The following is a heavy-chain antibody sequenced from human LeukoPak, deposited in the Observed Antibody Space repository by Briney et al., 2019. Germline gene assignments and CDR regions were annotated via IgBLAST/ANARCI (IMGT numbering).Heavy chain of an antibody. D-gene: IGHD2-2*01. CDR1: GYTFTSYD. Sequence: ASVKVSCKASGYTFTSYDINWVRQATEQGLEWMGWMNPNSGNTGYAQKFQGRVTMTRNTSISTAYMELSSLRSEDTAVYYCARFGVSCSSTSCHPSVYWGQGTLVTVSS. V-gene: IGHV1-8*01. CDR2: MNPNSGNT. CDR3: ARFGVSCSSTSCHPSVY. J-gene: IGHJ4*02.